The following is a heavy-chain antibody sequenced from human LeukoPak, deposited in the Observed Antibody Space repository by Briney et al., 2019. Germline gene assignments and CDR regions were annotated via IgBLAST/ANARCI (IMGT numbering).Heavy chain of an antibody. Sequence: PGGSLRLSCAASGFSFSGSAMHWVRQASGKGLEWVGRIRSKANNYATAYAASVKGRFTISRDDSKNTTYLQMNSLKTEDTAVYYCMSRPVDTDMIDYWGQGTLVTVSS. CDR2: IRSKANNYAT. D-gene: IGHD5-18*01. CDR1: GFSFSGSA. CDR3: MSRPVDTDMIDY. V-gene: IGHV3-73*01. J-gene: IGHJ4*02.